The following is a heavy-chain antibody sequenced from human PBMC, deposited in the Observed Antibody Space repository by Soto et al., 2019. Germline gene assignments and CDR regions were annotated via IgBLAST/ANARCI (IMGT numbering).Heavy chain of an antibody. CDR2: INPNNGAT. V-gene: IGHV1-2*02. CDR3: ASHDPGARFDP. J-gene: IGHJ5*02. CDR1: RYIFTAYF. Sequence: QVQLVQSGAEVKKPGASVKVSCKAPRYIFTAYFMHWVRQAPGQGLEWMGWINPNNGATHYGLSFQGMVTITRDTSISTAYMELSSLRSDDTAVYYCASHDPGARFDPWGQGTLVIVSS. D-gene: IGHD1-1*01.